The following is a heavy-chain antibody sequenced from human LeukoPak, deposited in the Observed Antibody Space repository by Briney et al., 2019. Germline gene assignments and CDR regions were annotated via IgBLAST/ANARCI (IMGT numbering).Heavy chain of an antibody. V-gene: IGHV1-2*02. D-gene: IGHD2-21*02. J-gene: IGHJ4*02. CDR2: INPNSGGT. CDR3: AREAYCGGDCYSNFDY. CDR1: GYTFTGYY. Sequence: RRASVKVSCKASGYTFTGYYMHWVRQAPGQGLEWMGWINPNSGGTNYAQKFQGRVTMTRDTSISTAYMELSRLRSDDTAVYYCAREAYCGGDCYSNFDYWGQGTLVTVSS.